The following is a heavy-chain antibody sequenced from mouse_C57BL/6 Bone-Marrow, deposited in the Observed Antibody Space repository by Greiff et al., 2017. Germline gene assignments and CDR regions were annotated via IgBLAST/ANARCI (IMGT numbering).Heavy chain of an antibody. Sequence: LMESGPELVKPGASVKISCKASGYTFTDYYINWVKQRPGQGLEWIGWIFPGSGSTYYNERFKGKATLTVDKSSSTAYMLLSSLTSEDSAVYFCADYGSSYDWYFDVWGTGTTVTVSS. D-gene: IGHD1-1*01. V-gene: IGHV1-75*01. CDR1: GYTFTDYY. CDR2: IFPGSGST. J-gene: IGHJ1*03. CDR3: ADYGSSYDWYFDV.